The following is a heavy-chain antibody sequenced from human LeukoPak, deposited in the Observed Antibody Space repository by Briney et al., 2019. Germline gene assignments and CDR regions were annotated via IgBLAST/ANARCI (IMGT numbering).Heavy chain of an antibody. D-gene: IGHD1-26*01. Sequence: QTGGSLRLSCAASGFTFSSYSMNWVRQAPGKGLEWVAVISYDGSNKYYADSVKGRFTISRDNSKNTLYLQMNSLRAEDTAVYYCASRPGATSWLLGFDYWGQGTLVTVSS. V-gene: IGHV3-30*03. CDR3: ASRPGATSWLLGFDY. CDR1: GFTFSSYS. CDR2: ISYDGSNK. J-gene: IGHJ4*02.